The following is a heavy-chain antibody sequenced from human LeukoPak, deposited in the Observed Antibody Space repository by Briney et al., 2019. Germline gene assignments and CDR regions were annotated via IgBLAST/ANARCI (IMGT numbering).Heavy chain of an antibody. V-gene: IGHV1-18*04. CDR1: GYTFRNYG. J-gene: IGHJ4*02. CDR2: ISVYNGDT. CDR3: VRGDLAQVRGVIQSRLDY. D-gene: IGHD3-10*01. Sequence: ASVKVSCKASGYTFRNYGVNWVRQAPGQALEWMGWISVYNGDTNYAQRLQGRLIVTTDTSTNTAYMELRTLRPDDTAVYYCVRGDLAQVRGVIQSRLDYWGQGTLVTASS.